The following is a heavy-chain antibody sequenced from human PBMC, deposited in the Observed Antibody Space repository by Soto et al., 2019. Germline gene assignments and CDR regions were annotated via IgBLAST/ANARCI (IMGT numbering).Heavy chain of an antibody. CDR3: AKGDCSGGSCYSEMPNSAFDI. CDR2: ISGSGGST. CDR1: GFTFSSYA. Sequence: GSLRLSCAASGFTFSSYAMSWVRQAPGKGLEWVSAISGSGGSTYYADSVKGRFTISRDNSKNTLYLQMNSLRAEDTAVYYCAKGDCSGGSCYSEMPNSAFDIWGQGTMVTVSS. J-gene: IGHJ3*02. V-gene: IGHV3-23*01. D-gene: IGHD2-15*01.